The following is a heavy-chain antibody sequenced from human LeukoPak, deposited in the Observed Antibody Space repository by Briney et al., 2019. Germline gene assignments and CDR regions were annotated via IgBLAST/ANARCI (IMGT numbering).Heavy chain of an antibody. Sequence: ASVKVSCKASGGTFSSYPISWVRQAPGQGLEWMGWINPNSGGTNYAQKFQGRVTMTRDTSISTAYMELSRLRSDDTAVYYCARDRRETYCSGGSCYPQIDYWGQGTLVTVSS. V-gene: IGHV1-2*02. J-gene: IGHJ4*02. CDR1: GGTFSSYP. CDR3: ARDRRETYCSGGSCYPQIDY. D-gene: IGHD2-15*01. CDR2: INPNSGGT.